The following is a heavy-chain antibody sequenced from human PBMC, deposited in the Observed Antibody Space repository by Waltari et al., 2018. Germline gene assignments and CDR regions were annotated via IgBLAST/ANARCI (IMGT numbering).Heavy chain of an antibody. Sequence: SVKGRFTISRDNSKNTLYLQMNSLRREDTAVYYCARDRRDAFDIWGQGTMVTVSS. D-gene: IGHD6-6*01. J-gene: IGHJ3*02. V-gene: IGHV3-30*01. CDR3: ARDRRDAFDI.